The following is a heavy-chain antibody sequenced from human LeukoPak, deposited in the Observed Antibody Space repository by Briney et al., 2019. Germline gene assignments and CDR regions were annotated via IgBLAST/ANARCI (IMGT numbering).Heavy chain of an antibody. CDR2: IKQDGSEK. CDR1: GFTFSRYW. J-gene: IGHJ4*02. D-gene: IGHD5-12*01. V-gene: IGHV3-7*01. CDR3: ARDSPGYGGYDF. Sequence: GGSLRLSCAASGFTFSRYWMSWVRQARGKGPEWVANIKQDGSEKYYVDSVKGRFTISKDNAKNSLYLQMNSLRAEDTAVYYCARDSPGYGGYDFWGTGTMVTVSS.